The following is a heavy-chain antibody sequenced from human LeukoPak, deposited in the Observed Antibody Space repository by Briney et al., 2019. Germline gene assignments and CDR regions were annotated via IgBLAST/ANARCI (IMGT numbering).Heavy chain of an antibody. CDR1: GYSFTSYW. V-gene: IGHV5-51*01. J-gene: IGHJ3*02. D-gene: IGHD4-17*01. Sequence: GESLKISRRGSGYSFTSYWIGWVRQMPGKGLEWMGIIYPGDSDTRYSPSYQAQLTISADNPISTAHQQWRSRKASDTSMFFCARHRTYGDPDAFDIWAQGTMVTVSS. CDR3: ARHRTYGDPDAFDI. CDR2: IYPGDSDT.